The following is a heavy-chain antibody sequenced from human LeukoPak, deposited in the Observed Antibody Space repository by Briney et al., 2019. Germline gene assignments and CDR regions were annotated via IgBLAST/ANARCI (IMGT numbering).Heavy chain of an antibody. D-gene: IGHD5-18*01. CDR2: ISYDGSNK. Sequence: PGRSLRLSCAASGFTFSSYAMHWVRQAPGKGLEWVAVISYDGSNKYYADSVKGRFTISRDNSKSTLYLQMNSLRAEDTAVYYCARGAWKITAMANYYGMDVWGQGTTVTVSS. CDR1: GFTFSSYA. J-gene: IGHJ6*02. CDR3: ARGAWKITAMANYYGMDV. V-gene: IGHV3-30-3*01.